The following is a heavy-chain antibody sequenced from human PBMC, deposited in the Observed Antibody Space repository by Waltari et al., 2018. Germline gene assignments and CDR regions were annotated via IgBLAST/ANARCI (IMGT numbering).Heavy chain of an antibody. CDR2: IRHTGDT. CDR1: GVSVRSYF. V-gene: IGHV4-59*08. Sequence: VQLRESCPGLVKSSETLSPTCPVSGVSVRSYFWNWIRQPPGKGPEWIGYIRHTGDTKQNPSLKSRVTMSVDTSRNDFSLRLSSVTAADTAVYYCALWESGWRAFRFWGQGTLGTVSS. D-gene: IGHD6-19*01. CDR3: ALWESGWRAFRF. J-gene: IGHJ4*03.